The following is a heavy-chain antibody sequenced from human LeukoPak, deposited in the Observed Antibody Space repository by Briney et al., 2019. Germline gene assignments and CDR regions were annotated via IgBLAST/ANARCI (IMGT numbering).Heavy chain of an antibody. Sequence: ASVKVSCKASGVTFTSYAMRWVRQARGQRLEWIGWIVVGIGITNYAQKFQGRVTITRDMSTSTDYMELSSLRSEDTAVYYCAAVGTTDYYNGMDVWGKGTTVTVST. J-gene: IGHJ6*04. V-gene: IGHV1-58*02. CDR2: IVVGIGIT. CDR3: AAVGTTDYYNGMDV. D-gene: IGHD1-7*01. CDR1: GVTFTSYA.